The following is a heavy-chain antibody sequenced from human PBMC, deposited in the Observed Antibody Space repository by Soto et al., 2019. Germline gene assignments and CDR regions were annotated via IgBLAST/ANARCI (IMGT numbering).Heavy chain of an antibody. Sequence: QITLKESGPTLVKPTQTLTLTCTFSGFSLSTSGVGVGWIRQPPGKALEWLALIYWDDDKRYSPSLKSRLTFTKDTSKNQVVLTLTNMDPVDTATYYCARQSKQSSGGYEGFDPWGQGTLVTVSS. D-gene: IGHD6-19*01. J-gene: IGHJ5*02. V-gene: IGHV2-5*02. CDR2: IYWDDDK. CDR3: ARQSKQSSGGYEGFDP. CDR1: GFSLSTSGVG.